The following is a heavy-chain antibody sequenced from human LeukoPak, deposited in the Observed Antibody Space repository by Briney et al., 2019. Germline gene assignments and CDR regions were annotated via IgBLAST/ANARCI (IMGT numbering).Heavy chain of an antibody. CDR2: INHSGST. V-gene: IGHV4-34*01. J-gene: IGHJ5*02. CDR1: GGSLSGYY. D-gene: IGHD5-18*01. CDR3: ARRRGYSYGSNWFDP. Sequence: SETLSHTRAVYGGSLSGYYWSCIRHPPEGGLEWCGEINHSGSTNYNPSLTSRVTISLDTSKNQFSLKLSSVTAADTAVYYCARRRGYSYGSNWFDPWGEGTLVTVSS.